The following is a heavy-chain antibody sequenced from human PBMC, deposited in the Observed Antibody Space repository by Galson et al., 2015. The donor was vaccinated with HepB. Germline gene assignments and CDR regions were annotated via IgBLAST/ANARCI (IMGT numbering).Heavy chain of an antibody. CDR2: MNPNSGNT. J-gene: IGHJ6*02. CDR3: ARGTKGGTSMDV. V-gene: IGHV1-8*01. D-gene: IGHD1-1*01. Sequence: SVKVSCKASGYTFTSYDINWVRQATGQGLEWMGWMNPNSGNTGYAQKFQGRVTMTRDTSISTAYMELSSLRSEDTAVYYCARGTKGGTSMDVWGQGTTVTVSS. CDR1: GYTFTSYD.